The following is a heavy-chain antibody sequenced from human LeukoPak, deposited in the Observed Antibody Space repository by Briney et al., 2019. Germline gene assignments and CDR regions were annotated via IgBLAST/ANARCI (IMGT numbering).Heavy chain of an antibody. J-gene: IGHJ4*02. Sequence: GGSLRLSCAASGFTFSSYAMSWVRQAPGKGLEWVSGISGSDGTTYYADSVKGRFTISRDNSKNTLFLQMNGLRAEDTAVYYCAKDSAKKYDDYWGQGTLVTVSS. CDR1: GFTFSSYA. D-gene: IGHD2/OR15-2a*01. V-gene: IGHV3-23*01. CDR3: AKDSAKKYDDY. CDR2: ISGSDGTT.